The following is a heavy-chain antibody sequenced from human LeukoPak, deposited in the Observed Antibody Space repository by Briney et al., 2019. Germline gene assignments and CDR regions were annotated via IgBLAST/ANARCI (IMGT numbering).Heavy chain of an antibody. CDR2: INHNGST. CDR3: ARFGGSSGCPI. D-gene: IGHD6-19*01. V-gene: IGHV4-34*01. Sequence: SETLSLTCAVFGGSFSGYYWTWIRQPPGKGLECIGEINHNGSTNYNPSLKSRVTISVDTSKNQFSLKLSSVTAADTAVYYCARFGGSSGCPIWGQGTMVTVSS. J-gene: IGHJ3*02. CDR1: GGSFSGYY.